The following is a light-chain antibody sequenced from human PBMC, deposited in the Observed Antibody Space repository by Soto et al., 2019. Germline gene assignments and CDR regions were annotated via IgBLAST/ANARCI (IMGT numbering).Light chain of an antibody. CDR1: QSVSSSY. J-gene: IGKJ2*01. Sequence: EIVLTQSPGTLSLSPGERATLSCRASQSVSSSYLAWYQQKPGQAPRLLIYGASSTTTGIPDTFSGSGSGTDFTLTISSQEPQPVAVDYCQQHGYSPPTIFGQGTKLEIK. CDR2: GAS. CDR3: QQHGYSPPTI. V-gene: IGKV3-20*01.